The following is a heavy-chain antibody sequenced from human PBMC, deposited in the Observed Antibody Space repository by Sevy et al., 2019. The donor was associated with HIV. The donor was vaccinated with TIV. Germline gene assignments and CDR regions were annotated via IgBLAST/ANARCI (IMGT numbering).Heavy chain of an antibody. D-gene: IGHD3-22*01. J-gene: IGHJ5*02. CDR2: ISSDGSTR. Sequence: GGSLRLSCAASGFNFSPYAMHWVRQGPGKGLEWVATISSDGSTRSYVDSVKGRFSISRDNSKNMLYLQMNNLTPEDTAVFYCAKEGYYYDSRSSDWFDPWGQGTLVTVSS. CDR1: GFNFSPYA. CDR3: AKEGYYYDSRSSDWFDP. V-gene: IGHV3-30*18.